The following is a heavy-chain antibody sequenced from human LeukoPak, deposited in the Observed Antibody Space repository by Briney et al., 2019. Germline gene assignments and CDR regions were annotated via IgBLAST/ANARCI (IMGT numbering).Heavy chain of an antibody. CDR3: ARVRSPRYFDY. V-gene: IGHV3-7*01. Sequence: GGSLRLSCAASGFTFNTYWMSWVRQSPERGLEWVASIKQDGSERYFVDSVKGRFTISRDNARYSLYLQMNSLRAEDTAVYYCARVRSPRYFDYWGQGLLVTVSS. CDR1: GFTFNTYW. J-gene: IGHJ4*02. CDR2: IKQDGSER.